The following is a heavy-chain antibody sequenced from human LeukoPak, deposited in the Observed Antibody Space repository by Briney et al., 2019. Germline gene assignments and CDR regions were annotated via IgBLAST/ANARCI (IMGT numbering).Heavy chain of an antibody. CDR2: INPNSGGT. Sequence: ASVKVSCKASGYTFTGYYMHWVRQAPGQGLEWMGWINPNSGGTNYAQKFQGRVTMTRDTSISTAYMELSRLRSDDTAVYYCARDRGYDSSGYYLGWFDPWGQGTLVTVSS. CDR1: GYTFTGYY. J-gene: IGHJ5*02. D-gene: IGHD3-22*01. V-gene: IGHV1-2*02. CDR3: ARDRGYDSSGYYLGWFDP.